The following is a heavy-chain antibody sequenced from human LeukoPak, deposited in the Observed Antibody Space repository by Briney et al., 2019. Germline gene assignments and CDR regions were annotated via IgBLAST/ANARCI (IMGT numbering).Heavy chain of an antibody. CDR2: ISAYNGNT. Sequence: GASVKVSCKASGYTFTSYGISWVRQAPGQGLEWMGWISAYNGNTNYAQKLQGGVTMTTDTSTSTAYMELRSLRSDDTAVYYCARDLKGWAAVAGHYFDYWGQGTLVTVSS. J-gene: IGHJ4*02. CDR1: GYTFTSYG. D-gene: IGHD6-19*01. V-gene: IGHV1-18*01. CDR3: ARDLKGWAAVAGHYFDY.